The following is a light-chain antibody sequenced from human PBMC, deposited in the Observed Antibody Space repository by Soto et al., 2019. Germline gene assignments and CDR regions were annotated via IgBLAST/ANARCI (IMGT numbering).Light chain of an antibody. CDR3: QQYGRSRCT. CDR1: QSVSRNN. Sequence: EIVLTQSPGTLSLSPGERATLSCRASQSVSRNNLAWYQQQPGQAPRVVIYGASTRATGIPERFSGSGSGTDFTLTISRLEPEDFAGYYCQQYGRSRCTVGPGKKVDSK. J-gene: IGKJ3*01. V-gene: IGKV3-20*01. CDR2: GAS.